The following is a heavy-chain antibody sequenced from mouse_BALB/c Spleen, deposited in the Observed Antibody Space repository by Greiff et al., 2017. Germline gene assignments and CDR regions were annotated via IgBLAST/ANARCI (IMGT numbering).Heavy chain of an antibody. V-gene: IGHV1-9*01. CDR1: GYTFSSYW. CDR2: ILPGSGST. CDR3: ARRIYYDPAWFAY. D-gene: IGHD2-4*01. J-gene: IGHJ3*01. Sequence: VQLQQSGAELMKPGASVKISCKATGYTFSSYWIEWVKQRPGHGLEWIGEILPGSGSTNYNEKFKGKATFTADTSSNTAYMQLSSLTSEDSAVYYCARRIYYDPAWFAYWGQGTLVTVSA.